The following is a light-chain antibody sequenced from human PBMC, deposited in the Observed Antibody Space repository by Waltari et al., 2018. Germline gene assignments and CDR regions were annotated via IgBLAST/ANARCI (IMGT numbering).Light chain of an antibody. Sequence: QPALTQPASVSGSPGQSITISCTGSSSDIGGYDYVSWYQQHPGKAPKLIIYDVTKRPSGISSRFSGSKSGNTASLTISGLRAEDEADYYCSSYTTNKTPVIGGGTKVTVL. CDR1: SSDIGGYDY. V-gene: IGLV2-14*03. CDR2: DVT. J-gene: IGLJ2*01. CDR3: SSYTTNKTPV.